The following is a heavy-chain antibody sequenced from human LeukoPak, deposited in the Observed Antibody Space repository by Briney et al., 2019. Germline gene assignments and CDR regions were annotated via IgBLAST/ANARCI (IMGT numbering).Heavy chain of an antibody. CDR1: GGSISSGGYS. Sequence: SETLSLTCAVSGGSISSGGYSWSWIRQPPGKGLEWIGYIYHSGSTYYNPSLKSRVTISVDTSKNQFSLKLSSVTAADTAVYYCARGGTNGDHFDYWGQGTLVTVSS. V-gene: IGHV4-30-2*01. CDR2: IYHSGST. D-gene: IGHD2-8*01. J-gene: IGHJ4*02. CDR3: ARGGTNGDHFDY.